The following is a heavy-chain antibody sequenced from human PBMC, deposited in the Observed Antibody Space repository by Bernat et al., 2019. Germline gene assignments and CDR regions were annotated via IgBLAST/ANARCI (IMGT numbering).Heavy chain of an antibody. D-gene: IGHD2-2*01. CDR1: GFTVSSNY. J-gene: IGHJ6*02. CDR2: IYSGGST. V-gene: IGHV3-66*01. CDR3: AREDIVVVPAARSQVYYYYGMDV. Sequence: EVQLVESGGGLVQPGGSLRLSCAASGFTVSSNYMSWVRQAPGKGLEWVSVIYSGGSTYYADSVKGRFTISRDNSKNTLYLQMNSLRAEDTAVYYCAREDIVVVPAARSQVYYYYGMDVWGQGTTVTVSS.